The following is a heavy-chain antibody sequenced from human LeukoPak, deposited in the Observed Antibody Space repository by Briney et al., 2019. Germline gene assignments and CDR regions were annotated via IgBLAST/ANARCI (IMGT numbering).Heavy chain of an antibody. D-gene: IGHD2-15*01. Sequence: GGSLRLSCSASGFPFNTYAVHWVRQAPGKGLEYVAGISSNGDNTDFADSAKGRFTISRDNSKSTLFLQMNSLKAEDTAVYFCTRDSALLGVAFDLWGQGTVVTVSS. CDR3: TRDSALLGVAFDL. CDR2: ISSNGDNT. CDR1: GFPFNTYA. J-gene: IGHJ3*01. V-gene: IGHV3-64D*06.